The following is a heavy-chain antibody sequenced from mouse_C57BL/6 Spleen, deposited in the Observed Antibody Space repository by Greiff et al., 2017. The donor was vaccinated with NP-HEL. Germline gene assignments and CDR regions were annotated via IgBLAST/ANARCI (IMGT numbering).Heavy chain of an antibody. CDR3: AREGYDYDGMDY. J-gene: IGHJ4*01. CDR1: GYTFTSYW. D-gene: IGHD2-4*01. CDR2: IYPGSGST. Sequence: VQLQQPGAELVKPGASVKMSCKASGYTFTSYWITWVKQRPGQGLEWIGDIYPGSGSTNYNEKFKSKATLTVDTSSSTAYMQLSSLTSEDSAVYYCAREGYDYDGMDYWGQGTSVTVSS. V-gene: IGHV1-55*01.